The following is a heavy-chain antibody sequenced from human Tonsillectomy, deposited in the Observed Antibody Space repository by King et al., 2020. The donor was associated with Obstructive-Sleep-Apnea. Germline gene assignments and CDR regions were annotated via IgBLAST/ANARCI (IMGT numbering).Heavy chain of an antibody. CDR2: IHYSGST. D-gene: IGHD3-10*01. V-gene: IGHV4-31*03. CDR3: ARDMYYYGSGSRGDAFDI. J-gene: IGHJ3*02. Sequence: VQLQESGPGLVKPSQTLSLTCTVSRVSISSGDYYWSWIRQHPGQGLEWIGNIHYSGSTYYNPSLESRVTISIDTSKNQFSLKLSFVTAADTALYYCARDMYYYGSGSRGDAFDIWGPGTLVTVSS. CDR1: RVSISSGDYY.